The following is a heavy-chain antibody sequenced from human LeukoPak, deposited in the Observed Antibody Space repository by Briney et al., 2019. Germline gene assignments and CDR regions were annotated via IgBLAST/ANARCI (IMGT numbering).Heavy chain of an antibody. V-gene: IGHV3-30*18. J-gene: IGHJ4*02. CDR3: VKDDYYDTSGYRD. Sequence: GRSLRLSCAASGFTFSSYGMHWVRQAPGKGLEWVAVISYDVGKKYYADSVKGRFTISRDNSKNTLYLQMNSLRAEDTAVYYCVKDDYYDTSGYRDWGQGTLVTVSS. CDR2: ISYDVGKK. D-gene: IGHD3-22*01. CDR1: GFTFSSYG.